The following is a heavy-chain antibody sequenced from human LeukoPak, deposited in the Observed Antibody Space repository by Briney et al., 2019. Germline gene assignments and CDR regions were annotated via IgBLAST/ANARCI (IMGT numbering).Heavy chain of an antibody. D-gene: IGHD3-10*01. Sequence: SVTVSCKASGGTFSSYAISWVRQAPGQGREWMGGIIPIFGTANYSQKFQGRVTITADVSTSTAYMELSSLRSEDTAVYYCARVEGYGSGDYFDYWGQGTLVTVSS. CDR3: ARVEGYGSGDYFDY. V-gene: IGHV1-69*13. CDR1: GGTFSSYA. CDR2: IIPIFGTA. J-gene: IGHJ4*02.